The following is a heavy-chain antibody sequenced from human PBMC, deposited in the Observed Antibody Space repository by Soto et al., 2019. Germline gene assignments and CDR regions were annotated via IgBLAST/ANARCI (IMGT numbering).Heavy chain of an antibody. Sequence: QVQLVQSGAEVKKPGSSVKVSCKASGGTFSSYTISWVRQAPGQGLEWMGRIIPIRGIANYAQKFQGRVTITADKSTSTAYMELSSLRSEDTAVYYCARDLNGTTDYYCRDVWGRGTTVTVAS. V-gene: IGHV1-69*08. CDR3: ARDLNGTTDYYCRDV. CDR2: IIPIRGIA. CDR1: GGTFSSYT. J-gene: IGHJ6*02. D-gene: IGHD1-20*01.